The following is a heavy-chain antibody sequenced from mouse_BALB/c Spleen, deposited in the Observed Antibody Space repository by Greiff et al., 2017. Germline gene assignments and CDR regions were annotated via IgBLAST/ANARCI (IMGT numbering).Heavy chain of an antibody. CDR2: ISYSGST. D-gene: IGHD2-1*01. CDR1: GYSFTSDYV. Sequence: EVQLQESGPGLVKPSQSLSLTCTVSGYSFTSDYVWNWNRQLPGNKLEWMGYISYSGSTSYNPSLKSRISITRDTSKNQSFLQLNSVTTEDTATYYCARGGNYVKKFYYAIGYWGQGTSVPVSS. V-gene: IGHV3-2*02. CDR3: ARGGNYVKKFYYAIGY. J-gene: IGHJ4*01.